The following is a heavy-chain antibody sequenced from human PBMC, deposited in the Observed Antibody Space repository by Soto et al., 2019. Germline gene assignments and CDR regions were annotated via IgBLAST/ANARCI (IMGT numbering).Heavy chain of an antibody. D-gene: IGHD6-19*01. Sequence: EVQLLESGGGLVQPGGSLRLSCAASGFTFYRYDMFWVRQTPRRGLEWVSFISGSGGRIEYGDFVRGRFTASRDNAEDTLSLQINTLASDDTGLYYCVRRGSETGWYFDQWGQGTLVVVSS. CDR3: VRRGSETGWYFDQ. J-gene: IGHJ4*02. CDR2: ISGSGGRI. V-gene: IGHV3-23*02. CDR1: GFTFYRYD.